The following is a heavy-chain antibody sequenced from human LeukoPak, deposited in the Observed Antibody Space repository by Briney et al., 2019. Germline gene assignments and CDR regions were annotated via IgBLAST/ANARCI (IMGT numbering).Heavy chain of an antibody. Sequence: PSETLSLTCTVSGGSISSSSYYWGWIRQPPGKGLEWIGSIYYSGSTYYNPSLKSRVTISVDTSKNQFSLKLSSVTAADTAVYYCAQEGVFGVVIIEYWFDPWGQGTLVTVSS. CDR1: GGSISSSSYY. V-gene: IGHV4-39*07. D-gene: IGHD3-3*01. CDR2: IYYSGST. J-gene: IGHJ5*02. CDR3: AQEGVFGVVIIEYWFDP.